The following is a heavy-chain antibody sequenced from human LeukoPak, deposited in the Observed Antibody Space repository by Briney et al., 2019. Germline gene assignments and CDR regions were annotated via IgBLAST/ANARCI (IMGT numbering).Heavy chain of an antibody. D-gene: IGHD6-13*01. V-gene: IGHV1-18*04. Sequence: ASVKVSCKASGYTFTGYYMHWVRQAPGQGLEWMGWISAYNGNTNYAQKLQGRVTMTTDTSTSTAYMELRSLRSDDTAVYYCARKAAAPTDYWGQGTLVTVSS. CDR2: ISAYNGNT. J-gene: IGHJ4*02. CDR1: GYTFTGYY. CDR3: ARKAAAPTDY.